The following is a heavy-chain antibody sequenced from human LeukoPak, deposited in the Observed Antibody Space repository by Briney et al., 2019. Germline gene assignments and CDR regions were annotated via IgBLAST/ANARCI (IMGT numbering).Heavy chain of an antibody. J-gene: IGHJ6*02. D-gene: IGHD6-13*01. CDR3: ARGAAGTPNYYYYGMDV. CDR2: INPSGGST. Sequence: ASVKVSCKASGYTFTSYYMHWVRQAPGQGLEWMGIINPSGGSTSYAQKFQGRVTITRDTSASTAYMELSSLRSEDTAVYYCARGAAGTPNYYYYGMDVWGQGTTVTVSS. V-gene: IGHV1-46*01. CDR1: GYTFTSYY.